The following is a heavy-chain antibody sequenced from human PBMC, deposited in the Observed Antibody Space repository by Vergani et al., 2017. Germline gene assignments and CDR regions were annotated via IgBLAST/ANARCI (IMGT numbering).Heavy chain of an antibody. V-gene: IGHV3-7*01. CDR1: GFNVGHYW. J-gene: IGHJ2*01. Sequence: EVQLVESGGDFVQPGGSLTLSCAASGFNVGHYWMSWVRQAPGKGLEWVANIKEDGTEKYYLDSVKGRFTISRDIAENSLSLQMSGLRVEDTAVYYCVRLPRGPWNFDLWGRGTLITVSS. CDR2: IKEDGTEK. CDR3: VRLPRGPWNFDL.